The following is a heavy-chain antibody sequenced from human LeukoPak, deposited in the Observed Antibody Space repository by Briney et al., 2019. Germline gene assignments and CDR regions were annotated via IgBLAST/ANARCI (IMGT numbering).Heavy chain of an antibody. CDR1: GFTFSSFW. CDR2: LNSDGSTT. Sequence: GGSLRLSCAASGFTFSSFWMHWVRQVPGKGLVWVSGLNSDGSTTGYADSVRGRFTISRDNAKSTLYLQMNSLRAEDTAVYYCARYISWWDVWGKGTTVTISS. CDR3: ARYISWWDV. V-gene: IGHV3-74*01. J-gene: IGHJ6*04. D-gene: IGHD6-13*01.